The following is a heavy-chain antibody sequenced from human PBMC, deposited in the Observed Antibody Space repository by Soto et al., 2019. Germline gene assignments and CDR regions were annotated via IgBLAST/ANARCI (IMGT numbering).Heavy chain of an antibody. CDR1: GGSVSSGSYY. Sequence: SETLSLTCTVSGGSVSSGSYYWSWIRQPPGKGLEWIGYIYYSGSTNYNPSLKSRVTISVDTSKNQFSLKLSSVTAADTAVYYCARVITMVRGLTNWFDPWGQGTLVTVSS. D-gene: IGHD3-10*01. V-gene: IGHV4-61*01. J-gene: IGHJ5*02. CDR3: ARVITMVRGLTNWFDP. CDR2: IYYSGST.